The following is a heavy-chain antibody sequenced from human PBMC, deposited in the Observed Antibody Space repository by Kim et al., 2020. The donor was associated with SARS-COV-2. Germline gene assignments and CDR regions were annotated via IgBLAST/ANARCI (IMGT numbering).Heavy chain of an antibody. CDR2: IRSKAHTYAT. CDR1: GFTFSGSA. Sequence: GGSLRLSCAASGFTFSGSAIHWVRQAPGKGLELVGRIRSKAHTYATAYAASMGGRFTISRDDSKNTAYLQMNSLKTEDTAVYFCTGASPSFYHYAMDVWG. D-gene: IGHD2-2*01. V-gene: IGHV3-73*01. CDR3: TGASPSFYHYAMDV. J-gene: IGHJ6*01.